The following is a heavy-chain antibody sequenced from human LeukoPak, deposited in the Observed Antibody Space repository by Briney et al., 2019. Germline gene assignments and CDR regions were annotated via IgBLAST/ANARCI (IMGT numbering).Heavy chain of an antibody. CDR2: ISGSGSSI. Sequence: GGSLRLSCEASGFTFSNYGMDWVRQAPGRGLEWLSYISGSGSSIYYADSVKGRFTISRDNGKNSLFLQMNSLRAEDTALYYCARGGAARPDYWGQGTLVTVSS. CDR1: GFTFSNYG. CDR3: ARGGAARPDY. D-gene: IGHD6-6*01. V-gene: IGHV3-48*01. J-gene: IGHJ4*02.